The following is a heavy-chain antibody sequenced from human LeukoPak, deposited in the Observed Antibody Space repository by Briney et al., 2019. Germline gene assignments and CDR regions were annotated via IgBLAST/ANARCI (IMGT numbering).Heavy chain of an antibody. Sequence: SETLSLTCTVSGGSISSGDYYWSWIRQPPGKGLEWIGYIYYSGSTYYNPSLKSRVTISVDTSKNQFSLKLSSVTAADTAVYYCARDIVVVPAADPLGAFDIWGQGTMVTVSS. CDR1: GGSISSGDYY. J-gene: IGHJ3*02. CDR3: ARDIVVVPAADPLGAFDI. D-gene: IGHD2-2*01. CDR2: IYYSGST. V-gene: IGHV4-30-4*08.